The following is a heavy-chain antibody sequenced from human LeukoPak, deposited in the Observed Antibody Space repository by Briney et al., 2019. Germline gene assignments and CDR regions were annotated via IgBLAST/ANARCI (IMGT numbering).Heavy chain of an antibody. CDR1: GYTFTTYD. CDR3: ARGRLYGDQPVDY. V-gene: IGHV1-8*03. D-gene: IGHD4-17*01. CDR2: MNPNSGNT. J-gene: IGHJ4*02. Sequence: ASVRVSCKASGYTFTTYDINWVRQATGQGLEWMGWMNPNSGNTGYAQKFQGRVTITRNTSISTAYMELSSLRSDDTAVYYCARGRLYGDQPVDYWGQGTLVTVSS.